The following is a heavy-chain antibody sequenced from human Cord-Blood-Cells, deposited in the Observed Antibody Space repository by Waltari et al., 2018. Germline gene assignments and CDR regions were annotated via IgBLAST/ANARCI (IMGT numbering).Heavy chain of an antibody. Sequence: QVQLVQSGAEVKKPGASVKVSCKASGYTFTSYDINWVRQATGQGLEWMGWMNPNSGNTGYAQKFQGRVTITRNTSISTAYMELSSLRSEDTAVYYCARGLDCSGGSCYSWFDPWGQGTLVTVSS. V-gene: IGHV1-8*03. CDR2: MNPNSGNT. CDR3: ARGLDCSGGSCYSWFDP. CDR1: GYTFTSYD. D-gene: IGHD2-15*01. J-gene: IGHJ5*02.